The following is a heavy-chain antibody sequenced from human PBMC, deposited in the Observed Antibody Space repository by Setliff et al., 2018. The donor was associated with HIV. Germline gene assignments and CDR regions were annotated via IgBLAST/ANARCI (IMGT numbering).Heavy chain of an antibody. CDR1: GDPIITSYY. J-gene: IGHJ4*02. CDR2: IFDSGTT. CDR3: ARQGGYNSPLMV. V-gene: IGHV4-59*08. D-gene: IGHD3-10*01. Sequence: NPSETLSLTCTVSGDPIITSYYWNWIRQSPGKGLEWIGYIFDSGTTKYNPSVTSRVTISVDASKNQFFLQLISVTAADTAVYYCARQGGYNSPLMVWGQGKLVTVSS.